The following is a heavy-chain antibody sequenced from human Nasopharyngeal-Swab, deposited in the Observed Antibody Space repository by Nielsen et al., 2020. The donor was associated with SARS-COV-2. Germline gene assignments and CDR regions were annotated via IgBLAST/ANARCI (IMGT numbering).Heavy chain of an antibody. V-gene: IGHV3-21*01. CDR3: ARGTVFGVANGMDV. CDR1: GFTFRDYS. Sequence: GESLKISCAASGFTFRDYSMNWIRQAPGKVLEWVSSIGRYGTDIFHADSVKGRFSVFRDAANKSIYLQMGSLRAEDTAVYYCARGTVFGVANGMDVWGQGTTVTVSS. D-gene: IGHD3-3*01. CDR2: IGRYGTDI. J-gene: IGHJ6*02.